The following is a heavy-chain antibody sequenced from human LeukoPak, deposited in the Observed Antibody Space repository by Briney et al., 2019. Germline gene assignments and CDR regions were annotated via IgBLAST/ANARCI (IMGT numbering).Heavy chain of an antibody. CDR3: AKDGTSYYYIYY. V-gene: IGHV3-30*02. CDR2: IRYDGSNK. CDR1: GFTVSSNY. D-gene: IGHD2/OR15-2a*01. Sequence: PGGSLRLSCAASGFTVSSNYMTWVRQAPGKGLEWVTFIRYDGSNKYYADSVKGRFTISRDNSKNTLYLQMNSLRPEDTAVYYCAKDGTSYYYIYYWGQGTLVTVSS. J-gene: IGHJ4*02.